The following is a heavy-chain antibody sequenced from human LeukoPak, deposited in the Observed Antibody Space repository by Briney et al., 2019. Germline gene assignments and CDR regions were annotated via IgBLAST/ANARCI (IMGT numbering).Heavy chain of an antibody. CDR3: AMGHDYSNYVLDY. CDR2: FYYSGDT. J-gene: IGHJ4*02. Sequence: SETLSLTCNVSGDSIRGFYWGWIRQPPGKGLEWIGYFYYSGDTNYNPALESRVIISVDTSKNQFSLKLSSLTAADTAVYYCAMGHDYSNYVLDYWGQGTLVTVSS. D-gene: IGHD4-11*01. CDR1: GDSIRGFY. V-gene: IGHV4-59*01.